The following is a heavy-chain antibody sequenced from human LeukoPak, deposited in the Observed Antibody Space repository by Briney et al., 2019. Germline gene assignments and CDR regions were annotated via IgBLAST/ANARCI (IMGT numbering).Heavy chain of an antibody. CDR3: ARDQWLLRT. CDR1: IGPFGGFF. CDR2: IYNSGST. D-gene: IGHD3-22*01. V-gene: IGHV4-59*01. Sequence: SETLSLTCIVSIGPFGGFFWGWFRQSQGKGLEWIGYIYNSGSTNYNPSLKSRVTISVDTSKNQFSLKLTSVTAADTAVYYCARDQWLLRTWGQGTLVTVSS. J-gene: IGHJ5*02.